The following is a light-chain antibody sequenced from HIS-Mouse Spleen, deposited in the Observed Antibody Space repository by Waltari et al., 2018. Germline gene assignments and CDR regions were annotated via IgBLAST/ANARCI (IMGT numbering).Light chain of an antibody. CDR2: DAS. V-gene: IGKV1-33*01. CDR3: QQYDNLP. Sequence: DIQMTQSPSSLSASVGERVTSTCQASQDISNYLNWYQQKPGKAPKLLIYDASNLETGVPSRFSGSGSGTDFTFTISSLQPEDIATYYCQQYDNLPFGGGTKVEIK. CDR1: QDISNY. J-gene: IGKJ4*01.